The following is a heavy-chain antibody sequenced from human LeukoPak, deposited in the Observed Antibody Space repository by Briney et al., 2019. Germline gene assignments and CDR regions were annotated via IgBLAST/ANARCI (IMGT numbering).Heavy chain of an antibody. D-gene: IGHD3-3*01. J-gene: IGHJ5*02. CDR2: IYSSGSA. Sequence: SETLSLTCNVSGGSMKGYYWSWLRQPPGKGLEWIGYIYSSGSAHYRPSLSSRVTMSVDTSKNQFSLKLTSMTAADTAVYYCARERYTTPFWWFDPWGQGTLVTVSS. V-gene: IGHV4-59*01. CDR3: ARERYTTPFWWFDP. CDR1: GGSMKGYY.